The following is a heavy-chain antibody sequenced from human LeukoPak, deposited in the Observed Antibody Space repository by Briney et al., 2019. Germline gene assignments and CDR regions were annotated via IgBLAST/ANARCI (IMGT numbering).Heavy chain of an antibody. D-gene: IGHD3-10*01. CDR3: ARARMFHGSGSYYKIPFDY. Sequence: ASVRVSCKASGYTFTSYGISWVRQAPGQGLEWMGWISAYNGNTNYAQKLQGRVTMTTDTSTSTAYMELRSLRSDDTAVYYCARARMFHGSGSYYKIPFDYWGQGTLVTVSS. J-gene: IGHJ4*02. CDR1: GYTFTSYG. V-gene: IGHV1-18*01. CDR2: ISAYNGNT.